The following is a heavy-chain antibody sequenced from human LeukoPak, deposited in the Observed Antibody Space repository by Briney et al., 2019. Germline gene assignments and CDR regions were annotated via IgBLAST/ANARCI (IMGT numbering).Heavy chain of an antibody. CDR1: GYTFTIYG. V-gene: IGHV1-18*01. CDR2: ISAYNGNT. CDR3: ARSPLLIAAAGPRAVYFDY. Sequence: AASVKVSCKASGYTFTIYGISWVRQAPGQGLEWMGWISAYNGNTDYTQKLQGRVTMTTDTSTSTAYMELRSLRSDDTAVYYCARSPLLIAAAGPRAVYFDYWGQGTLVTVSS. D-gene: IGHD6-13*01. J-gene: IGHJ4*02.